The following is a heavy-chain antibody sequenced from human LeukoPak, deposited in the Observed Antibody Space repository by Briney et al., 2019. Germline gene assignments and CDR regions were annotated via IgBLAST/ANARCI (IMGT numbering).Heavy chain of an antibody. J-gene: IGHJ4*02. V-gene: IGHV3-74*01. CDR2: INGDGRNI. CDR1: GFTFSSYW. D-gene: IGHD3-3*01. Sequence: GGSLRLSCVASGFTFSSYWMHWVRQDPRKGLVWVSRINGDGRNINYADSVRGRFTISRDNSKNTLYLQMNSLRAEDTAVYYCARGGFWSGYYHFDYWGQGTLVTVSS. CDR3: ARGGFWSGYYHFDY.